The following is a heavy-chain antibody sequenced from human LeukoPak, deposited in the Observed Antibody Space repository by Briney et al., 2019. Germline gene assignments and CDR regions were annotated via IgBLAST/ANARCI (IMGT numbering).Heavy chain of an antibody. V-gene: IGHV3-66*01. CDR3: AGASSDGVLIDATSFDL. CDR2: IYRGGVT. D-gene: IGHD2-15*01. CDR1: GFTFSSYG. Sequence: PGRSLRLSCAASGFTFSSYGMNWVRQAPGRGLEWLSVIYRGGVTYYAGSVKGRFFISRDDSKNTWHLQLNSLETEDTAVYYCAGASSDGVLIDATSFDLWGQGTLVTVSS. J-gene: IGHJ4*02.